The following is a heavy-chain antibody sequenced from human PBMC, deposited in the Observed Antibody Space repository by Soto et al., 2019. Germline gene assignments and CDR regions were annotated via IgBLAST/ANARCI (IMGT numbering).Heavy chain of an antibody. CDR1: GFTFSYG. CDR3: AKLVIGYCSGNTCAEY. V-gene: IGHV3-30*18. J-gene: IGHJ4*02. CDR2: ISYHSSNK. D-gene: IGHD2-15*01. Sequence: VHLLESGGGWIQPGGSLRLSCSASGFTFSYGIHWRRQSPGKGLESVAYISYHSSNKLYGDSVKGRFTISRDNSKNTQFMRMKRLRAEDTAVYYCAKLVIGYCSGNTCAEYWGQGNLFAVSS.